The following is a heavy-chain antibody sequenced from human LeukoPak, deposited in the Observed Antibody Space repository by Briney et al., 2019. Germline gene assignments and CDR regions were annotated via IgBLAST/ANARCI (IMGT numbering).Heavy chain of an antibody. CDR1: GGSISSGGYS. CDR3: AKGSKLGELDY. J-gene: IGHJ4*02. CDR2: IYHSGST. Sequence: TSETLSLTCAVSGGSISSGGYSWSWIRQPPGKGLEWIGYIYHSGSTYYNPSLKSRVTISVDRSKNQFSLKLSSVIAADTAVYYCAKGSKLGELDYWGQGTLVTVSS. V-gene: IGHV4-30-2*01. D-gene: IGHD7-27*01.